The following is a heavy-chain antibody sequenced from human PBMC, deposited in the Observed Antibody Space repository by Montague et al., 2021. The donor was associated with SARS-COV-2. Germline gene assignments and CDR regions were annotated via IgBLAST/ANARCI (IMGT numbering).Heavy chain of an antibody. J-gene: IGHJ6*03. CDR1: GGSISSGSYY. D-gene: IGHD2-2*01. CDR3: ARSSGGYCSSTSCYAYYYYYMDV. CDR2: IYTSGST. V-gene: IGHV4-61*02. Sequence: TLSLTCTVSGGSISSGSYYWSWIRQPAGKGLEWIGRIYTSGSTNYXPSLKSRVTISVDTSKNQFSPKLSSVTAADTAVYYCARSSGGYCSSTSCYAYYYYYMDVWGKGTTVTVSS.